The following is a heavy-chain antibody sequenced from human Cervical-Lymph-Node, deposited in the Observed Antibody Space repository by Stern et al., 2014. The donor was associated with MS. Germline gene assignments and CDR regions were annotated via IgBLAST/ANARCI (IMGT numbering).Heavy chain of an antibody. CDR1: GGAISSSSDY. D-gene: IGHD5-24*01. CDR2: ILHSGST. J-gene: IGHJ4*02. CDR3: AKPVELATSIDY. Sequence: QLQLQESGPGLVKPSETLSLTCTVSGGAISSSSDYWGWVRQPPGKGLEWIGSILHSGSTYYNPSLKSRVTISVDTSNNQFSLKRSPVTAADTAVYYCAKPVELATSIDYWGRGTLVTVSS. V-gene: IGHV4-39*01.